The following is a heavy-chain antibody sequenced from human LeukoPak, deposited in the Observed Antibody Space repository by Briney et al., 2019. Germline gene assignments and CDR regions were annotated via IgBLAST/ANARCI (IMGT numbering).Heavy chain of an antibody. CDR1: GYTLTELS. CDR2: FDPKDGET. Sequence: ASVKVSCKVSGYTLTELSMHWVRQAPGKGLEWMGGFDPKDGETIYAQKFQGRVTMTEDTSTDTAYMELSSLRSEDTAVYYCVLRWLQAFDYWGQGTLVTVSS. CDR3: VLRWLQAFDY. V-gene: IGHV1-24*01. D-gene: IGHD5-24*01. J-gene: IGHJ4*02.